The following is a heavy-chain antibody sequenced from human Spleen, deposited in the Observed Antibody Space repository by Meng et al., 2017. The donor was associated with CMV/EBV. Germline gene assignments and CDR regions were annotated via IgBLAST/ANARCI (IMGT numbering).Heavy chain of an antibody. CDR2: VFPGDSDT. CDR1: GYRFTGDW. D-gene: IGHD3-16*01. Sequence: SWKASGYRFTGDWIGWVRQMPGKGLEWMGIVFPGDSDTRYSPSFQGQVTISGDKSISTAYLQWSSLKASDTAMYYCARLRGDAFDIWGQGTMVTVSS. J-gene: IGHJ3*02. CDR3: ARLRGDAFDI. V-gene: IGHV5-51*01.